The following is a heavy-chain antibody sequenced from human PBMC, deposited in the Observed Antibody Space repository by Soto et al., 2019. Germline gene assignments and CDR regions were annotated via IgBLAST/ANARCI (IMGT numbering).Heavy chain of an antibody. CDR2: ISSVSDYI. V-gene: IGHV3-21*01. CDR1: GFAFSDYS. Sequence: GGSLRLSCAASGFAFSDYSLNWARQAPGQRLEWVSSISSVSDYIYYADSVKGRFTISRDNAKNSLYLQMNSLRADDTAVYYCAGDEGGYGHYYDFGMDVWGQGTTVTVSS. D-gene: IGHD5-12*01. CDR3: AGDEGGYGHYYDFGMDV. J-gene: IGHJ6*02.